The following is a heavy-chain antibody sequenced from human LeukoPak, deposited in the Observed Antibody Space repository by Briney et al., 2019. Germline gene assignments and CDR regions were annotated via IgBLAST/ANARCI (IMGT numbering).Heavy chain of an antibody. CDR1: GYRFNSHW. CDR2: IYPGDSDA. J-gene: IGHJ4*02. V-gene: IGHV5-51*01. CDR3: GRLRYHESMYFDM. D-gene: IGHD2-2*01. Sequence: GESLKISCKASGYRFNSHWIGWVRQMPGKGLEWMGIIYPGDSDARYKPSFYGQVTISVDKSISTAYLQWSSLQASDTAMYYCGRLRYHESMYFDMCGQGTLVTATS.